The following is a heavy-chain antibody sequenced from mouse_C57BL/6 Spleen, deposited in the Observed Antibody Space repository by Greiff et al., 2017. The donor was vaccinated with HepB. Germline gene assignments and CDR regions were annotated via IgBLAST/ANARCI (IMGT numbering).Heavy chain of an antibody. CDR3: TIANYYSNCLDY. Sequence: VQLQQSGAELVRPGASVTLSCKASGYTFTDYEMHWVKQTPVQGLEWIGAIDPETGGTAYNQKFKGKAILTADKSSSTAYMELRSLTSEDAAVYYCTIANYYSNCLDYWGQGATLTVSS. V-gene: IGHV1-15*01. J-gene: IGHJ2*01. CDR1: GYTFTDYE. D-gene: IGHD2-12*01. CDR2: IDPETGGT.